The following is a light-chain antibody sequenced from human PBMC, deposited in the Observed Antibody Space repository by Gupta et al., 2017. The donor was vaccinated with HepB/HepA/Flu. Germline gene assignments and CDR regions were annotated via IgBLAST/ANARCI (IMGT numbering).Light chain of an antibody. V-gene: IGLV2-14*03. CDR2: DVT. Sequence: SALTQPASVSGSPGPSITISCTGTSSDGGGYNYVSWYQQHPGEAPKLMIYDVTKRPSGVSYRFSGSKSGNTASLTISGLQAEDEADYYCSSYTTSSTLWVFGGGTKLTVL. CDR3: SSYTTSSTLWV. CDR1: SSDGGGYNY. J-gene: IGLJ3*02.